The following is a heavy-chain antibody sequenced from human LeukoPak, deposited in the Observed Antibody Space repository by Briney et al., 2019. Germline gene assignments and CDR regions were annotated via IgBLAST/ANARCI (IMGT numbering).Heavy chain of an antibody. CDR1: GGSISTYF. CDR2: IYYSGNT. V-gene: IGHV4-59*08. Sequence: SQTLSLTCTVSGGSISTYFWSWIRQPPGKGLEWIGYIYYSGNTNYNPSLKSRVTISVDPSKNQFSLKLSSVTAADTAVYYCARRYSGSYSGHFDYWGQGTLVTVSS. J-gene: IGHJ4*02. D-gene: IGHD1-26*01. CDR3: ARRYSGSYSGHFDY.